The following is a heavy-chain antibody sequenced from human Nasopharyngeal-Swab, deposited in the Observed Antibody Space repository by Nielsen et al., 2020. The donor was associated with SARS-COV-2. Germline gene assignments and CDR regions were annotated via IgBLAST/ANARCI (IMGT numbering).Heavy chain of an antibody. Sequence: GGSLRLSCAASGFTFSSYGMHWVRQAPGKGLEWVAVISYDGSNKYYADSVKGRFTISRDNSKNTLYLQMNSLRAEDTAVYYCARYSNHFDYWGQGTLVTVSS. J-gene: IGHJ4*02. D-gene: IGHD4-11*01. V-gene: IGHV3-30*03. CDR3: ARYSNHFDY. CDR2: ISYDGSNK. CDR1: GFTFSSYG.